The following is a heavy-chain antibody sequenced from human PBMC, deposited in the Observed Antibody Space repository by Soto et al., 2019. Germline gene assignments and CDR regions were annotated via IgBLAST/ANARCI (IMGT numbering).Heavy chain of an antibody. CDR3: ARDLRSHSSLDY. Sequence: PGGSLRLSCAASGFTFSSYAMHWVRQAPGKGLEWVAVISYDGSNKYYADSVKGRFTISRDNSKNTLYLQMNSLRAEDTAVYYCARDLRSHSSLDYWGQGTLVTVSS. CDR2: ISYDGSNK. V-gene: IGHV3-30-3*01. J-gene: IGHJ4*02. D-gene: IGHD3-22*01. CDR1: GFTFSSYA.